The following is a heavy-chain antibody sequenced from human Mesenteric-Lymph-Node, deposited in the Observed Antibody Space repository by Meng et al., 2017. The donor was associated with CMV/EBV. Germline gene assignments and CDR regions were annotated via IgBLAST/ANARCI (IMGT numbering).Heavy chain of an antibody. D-gene: IGHD3-22*01. Sequence: GSTFPVYYMHWVRQAPGQGLEWMGWINPNSGGTNYAQKFQGWVTMTRDTSISTAYMELSRLRSDDTAVYYCARDYSLSGYYPTYFQHWGQGTLVTVSS. J-gene: IGHJ1*01. V-gene: IGHV1-2*04. CDR3: ARDYSLSGYYPTYFQH. CDR1: GSTFPVYY. CDR2: INPNSGGT.